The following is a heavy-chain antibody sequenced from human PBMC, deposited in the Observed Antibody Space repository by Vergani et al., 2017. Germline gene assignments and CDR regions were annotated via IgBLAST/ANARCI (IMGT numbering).Heavy chain of an antibody. J-gene: IGHJ4*02. CDR3: ARAWVGVTTDFDY. V-gene: IGHV3-74*01. Sequence: VQLVESGGGLVQPGGSLRLSCTASGFTFSNYWMQWVRQAPGKGLMWVSRINSDGDSTSYADSVKGRFTISRDNAKNTLYLQMDSLRAEDTAVYYCARAWVGVTTDFDYWGQGTLVTVSS. D-gene: IGHD4-11*01. CDR2: INSDGDST. CDR1: GFTFSNYW.